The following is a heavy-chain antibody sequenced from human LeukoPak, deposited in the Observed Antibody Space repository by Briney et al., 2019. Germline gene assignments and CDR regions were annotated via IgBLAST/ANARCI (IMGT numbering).Heavy chain of an antibody. D-gene: IGHD2-2*01. Sequence: GGSLRLSCATSGFTFSSNWMSWVRQAPGKGLEWVANIKQDGSEKNYLDSVKGRFTISRDNAKNSLYLQMNSLRAEDTAVYYCARQRYHDSWGQGTLVTASS. CDR1: GFTFSSNW. CDR3: ARQRYHDS. CDR2: IKQDGSEK. J-gene: IGHJ4*02. V-gene: IGHV3-7*01.